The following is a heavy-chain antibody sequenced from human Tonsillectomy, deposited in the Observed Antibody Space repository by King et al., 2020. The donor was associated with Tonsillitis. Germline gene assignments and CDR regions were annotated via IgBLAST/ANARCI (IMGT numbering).Heavy chain of an antibody. Sequence: VQLQESGPGLVKPSETLSLTCTVSGCSLIRYYWSWLRQPPGKGLYWLWYIYYRGSTNYTPSLKSRFTISVDTSKNPFSLKLSSVTPADTAVYYCARGTAAGSHFDYWGQGTLVTVSS. CDR3: ARGTAAGSHFDY. V-gene: IGHV4-59*01. CDR2: IYYRGST. D-gene: IGHD6-13*01. J-gene: IGHJ4*02. CDR1: GCSLIRYY.